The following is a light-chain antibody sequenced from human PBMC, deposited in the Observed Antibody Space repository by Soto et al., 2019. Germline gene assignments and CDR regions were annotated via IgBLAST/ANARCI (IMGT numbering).Light chain of an antibody. V-gene: IGLV2-11*01. J-gene: IGLJ1*01. CDR1: SSDVGGYNY. Sequence: QSALTQPRSVSGSPGQSVTISCTGTSSDVGGYNYVSWYQQQPGKAPKLMIYDVSKRPSGVPDRFSGSKSGNTPSLTISGLQAEDEADYYCCSYAGSYTYVFGTGTKLTVL. CDR2: DVS. CDR3: CSYAGSYTYV.